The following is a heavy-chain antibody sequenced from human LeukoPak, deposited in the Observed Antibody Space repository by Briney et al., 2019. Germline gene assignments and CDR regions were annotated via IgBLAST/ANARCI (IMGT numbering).Heavy chain of an antibody. D-gene: IGHD1-26*01. CDR1: GYTFTSYD. J-gene: IGHJ5*02. CDR3: ARDGRAIS. V-gene: IGHV1-69*13. Sequence: GASVKVSCLASGYTFTSYDIHWVRQAPGQGLEWMGGIIPNFGTTSYAQKLQGRVTITADVTTSTVQMELTSLKSEDTAVYYCARDGRAISWGQGTLVTVSS. CDR2: IIPNFGTT.